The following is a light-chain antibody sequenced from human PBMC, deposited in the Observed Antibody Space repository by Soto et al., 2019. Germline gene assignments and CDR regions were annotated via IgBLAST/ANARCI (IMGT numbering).Light chain of an antibody. V-gene: IGLV1-44*01. CDR1: SFNIGRNS. CDR2: SNN. CDR3: AAWDDSLNARYV. J-gene: IGLJ1*01. Sequence: QSGLTQPPSASGTPGQRVTISCSGSSFNIGRNSVNWYQQLPGTAPKLLIYSNNQRSSGVPDRFSGSRSGTSASLAIRGLQSEDEADYYCAAWDDSLNARYVFGTGTKLTVL.